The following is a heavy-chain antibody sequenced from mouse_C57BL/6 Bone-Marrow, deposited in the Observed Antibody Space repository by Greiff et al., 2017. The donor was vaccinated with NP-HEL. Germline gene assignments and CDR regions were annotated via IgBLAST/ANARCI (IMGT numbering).Heavy chain of an antibody. J-gene: IGHJ2*01. CDR3: ASDSSAFDY. V-gene: IGHV3-6*01. CDR1: GYSITSGYY. Sequence: EVQLVESGPGLVKPSQSLSLTCSVTGYSITSGYYWNWIRQFPGNKLEWMGYISYDGSNNYNPSLKNRISITRDTSKNQFFLKLNSVTTEDTATYYCASDSSAFDYWGQGTTLTVSS. CDR2: ISYDGSN. D-gene: IGHD3-1*01.